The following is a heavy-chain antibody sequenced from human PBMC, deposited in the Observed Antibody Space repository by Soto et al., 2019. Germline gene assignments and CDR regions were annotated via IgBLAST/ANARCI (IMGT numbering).Heavy chain of an antibody. CDR1: GYSFTSYW. CDR2: IYPGDSDT. CDR3: ARSLPRTTEYYYYGMDV. V-gene: IGHV5-51*01. Sequence: GESLKISCKGSGYSFTSYWIGWVRQMPGKGLEWMGIIYPGDSDTRYSPSFQGQVTISADKSISTAYLQWSSLKASDTAMYYCARSLPRTTEYYYYGMDVWGQGTTVTVSS. J-gene: IGHJ6*02. D-gene: IGHD1-7*01.